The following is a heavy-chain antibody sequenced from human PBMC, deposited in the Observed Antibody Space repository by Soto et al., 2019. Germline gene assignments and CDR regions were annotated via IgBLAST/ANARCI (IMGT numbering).Heavy chain of an antibody. V-gene: IGHV3-30*18. J-gene: IGHJ4*02. CDR1: GFSFSDYG. D-gene: IGHD1-26*01. Sequence: QVQLVESGGGVVRPGRSLRLSCAASGFSFSDYGMHWVRQAPGKGLEWVAVISHYETKKYFEDSVKGRFTISRDNSKNTVYLQMSSLRVEDTADYYCAKHWVGGSNRYQLDKWGQGTLVIVSS. CDR3: AKHWVGGSNRYQLDK. CDR2: ISHYETKK.